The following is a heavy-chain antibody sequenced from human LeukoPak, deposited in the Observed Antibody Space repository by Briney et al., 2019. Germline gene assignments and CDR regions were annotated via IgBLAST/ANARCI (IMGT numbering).Heavy chain of an antibody. D-gene: IGHD3-9*01. CDR2: ISGSGGST. CDR3: AKGPYYDILTGYYNPHFDY. Sequence: GSLRLSCAVSGFTFSNYAMSWVRQAPGKGLEWVSAISGSGGSTYYADSVKGRFTISRDNSKNTLYLQMNSLRAEDTAVYYCAKGPYYDILTGYYNPHFDYWGQGTLVTVSS. V-gene: IGHV3-23*01. CDR1: GFTFSNYA. J-gene: IGHJ4*02.